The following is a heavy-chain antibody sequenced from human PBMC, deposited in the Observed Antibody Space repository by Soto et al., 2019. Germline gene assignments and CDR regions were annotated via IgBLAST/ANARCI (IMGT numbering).Heavy chain of an antibody. CDR3: VRQYSAYDI. D-gene: IGHD1-1*01. Sequence: EVQLVESGGGLVQPGGSLRLSCAASGFTFSSYWMHWVRQAPGKEPVWVSRINSDGSITSDADSVKGRFTISRDNAPNTLYLQMNKLRVEDTAVYYCVRQYSAYDIWGQGTTVTVSS. CDR1: GFTFSSYW. J-gene: IGHJ3*02. V-gene: IGHV3-74*01. CDR2: INSDGSIT.